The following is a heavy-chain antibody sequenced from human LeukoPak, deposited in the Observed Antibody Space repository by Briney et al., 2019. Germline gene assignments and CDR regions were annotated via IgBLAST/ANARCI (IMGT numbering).Heavy chain of an antibody. CDR1: GGSISSFH. CDR3: ARVDYRDSFDY. D-gene: IGHD4-17*01. CDR2: IYYSGST. J-gene: IGHJ4*02. V-gene: IGHV4-59*01. Sequence: SETLSLTCTVSGGSISSFHWSWIRQPPGKGLEWIGYIYYSGSTNYNPSLKSRVIISVDTSKNQFSLKLRSVTAAETAVYYCARVDYRDSFDYWGQGTLVTVSS.